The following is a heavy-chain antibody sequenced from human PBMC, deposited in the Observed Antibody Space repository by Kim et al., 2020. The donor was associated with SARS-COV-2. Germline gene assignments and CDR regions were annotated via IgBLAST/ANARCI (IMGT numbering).Heavy chain of an antibody. D-gene: IGHD1-1*01. J-gene: IGHJ4*02. V-gene: IGHV4-38-2*02. CDR3: ARVNWVLDY. Sequence: SETLSLTCTVSGYSISSGYYWGWIRQPPGKGLEWIGSIYHSGNTYYNPSLKSRVTISVDTSKNQFSLKVNSVTAADTAVYYCARVNWVLDYWGQGTLVTV. CDR2: IYHSGNT. CDR1: GYSISSGYY.